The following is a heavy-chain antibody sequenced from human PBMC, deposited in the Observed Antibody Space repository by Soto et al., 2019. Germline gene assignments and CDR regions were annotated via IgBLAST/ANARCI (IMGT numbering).Heavy chain of an antibody. CDR3: APYKDRQQLRGKYYSGIDF. D-gene: IGHD5-12*01. CDR1: GGTFGNSA. J-gene: IGHJ6*02. V-gene: IGHV1-69*12. CDR2: IIPIFPTP. Sequence: QVQLVQSGAEVKKPGSSVTVSCKASGGTFGNSAISWVRQAPGQGLEWMGGIIPIFPTPDYAQKFQGRVTINADESTTAAYSALSSLRSQDTAVYYCAPYKDRQQLRGKYYSGIDFWGQGTTVTVSS.